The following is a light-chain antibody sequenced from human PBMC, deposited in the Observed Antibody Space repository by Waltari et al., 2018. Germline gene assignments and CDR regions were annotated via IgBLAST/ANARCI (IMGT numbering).Light chain of an antibody. J-gene: IGKJ4*01. Sequence: EIVMTQSPLSLPVTAGEPASISCRSSQSLLYSNGNNPLDWPLQKPGQSPQLLIYLGSNRAPGVPDRFSGSGSGTDFTLKISRVEAEDVGVYYCMQTLQTPLTFGGGTKVEI. CDR3: MQTLQTPLT. CDR2: LGS. V-gene: IGKV2-28*01. CDR1: QSLLYSNGNNP.